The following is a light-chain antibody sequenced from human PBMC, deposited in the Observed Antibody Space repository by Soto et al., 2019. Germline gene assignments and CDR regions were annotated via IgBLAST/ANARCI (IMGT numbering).Light chain of an antibody. CDR3: AAWDDRLNGYV. V-gene: IGLV1-44*01. CDR2: SNN. Sequence: QSVVTQPPSASGTPGQRVTLSCSGSSSNIGNNNVNWYQQLPGTAPKLLIYSNNQRPSGVPDRFSGSKSGTSASLAISGLQSEDEADYYCAAWDDRLNGYVFGTGTKVTVL. J-gene: IGLJ1*01. CDR1: SSNIGNNN.